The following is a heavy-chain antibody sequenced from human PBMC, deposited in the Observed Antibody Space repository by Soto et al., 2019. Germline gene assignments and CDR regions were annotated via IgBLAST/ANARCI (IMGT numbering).Heavy chain of an antibody. D-gene: IGHD3-10*01. Sequence: QVQLVESGGGVVQPGRSLRLSCAASGFTFSSYGMHWVRQAPGKGLEWVAVIWYDGSNKYYADSVKGRFTISRDNSKNTLYLQMNSLRAEDTAVYYCARETGGSGSYYIGTNDYWGQGTLVTVSS. J-gene: IGHJ4*02. CDR1: GFTFSSYG. V-gene: IGHV3-33*01. CDR2: IWYDGSNK. CDR3: ARETGGSGSYYIGTNDY.